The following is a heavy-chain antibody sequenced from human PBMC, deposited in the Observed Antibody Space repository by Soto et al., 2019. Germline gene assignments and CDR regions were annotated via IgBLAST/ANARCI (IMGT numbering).Heavy chain of an antibody. CDR3: ARGFRRIAPRLGGWFDP. D-gene: IGHD6-6*01. J-gene: IGHJ5*02. Sequence: SETLSLTCAVYGGSFSGYYWSWIRQPPGKGLEWIGEINHSGSTNYNPSLKSRVTISVDTSKNQFSLKLSSVTAADTAVYYCARGFRRIAPRLGGWFDPWGQGTLVTVSS. V-gene: IGHV4-34*01. CDR2: INHSGST. CDR1: GGSFSGYY.